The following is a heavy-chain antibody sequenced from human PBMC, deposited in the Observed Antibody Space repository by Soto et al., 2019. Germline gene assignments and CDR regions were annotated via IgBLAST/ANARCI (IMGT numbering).Heavy chain of an antibody. D-gene: IGHD3-9*01. CDR3: ARDPVAVTGSFVDY. V-gene: IGHV3-30-3*01. Sequence: TGGSLRLSCAASGFNFDIYAFHWVRQSPGKGLEWLSVISYHGREIHYADSVKGRFTISRDKSRNTIYLQMNSLTYEDTAVYYCARDPVAVTGSFVDYWGQGTLVTVSS. J-gene: IGHJ4*02. CDR1: GFNFDIYA. CDR2: ISYHGREI.